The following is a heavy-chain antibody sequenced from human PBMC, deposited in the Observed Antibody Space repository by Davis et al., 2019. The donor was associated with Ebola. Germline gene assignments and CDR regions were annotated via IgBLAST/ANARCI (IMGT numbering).Heavy chain of an antibody. J-gene: IGHJ4*02. CDR1: GGSISSGGYS. Sequence: MPSETLSLTCAVSGGSISSGGYSWSWIRQPPGKGLEWIGYIYHSGSTYYNPSLKSRVTISVDRSKNQFSLKLSSVTAADTAVYYCARGLRCDYWGQGTLVTVSS. V-gene: IGHV4-30-2*01. D-gene: IGHD4-17*01. CDR2: IYHSGST. CDR3: ARGLRCDY.